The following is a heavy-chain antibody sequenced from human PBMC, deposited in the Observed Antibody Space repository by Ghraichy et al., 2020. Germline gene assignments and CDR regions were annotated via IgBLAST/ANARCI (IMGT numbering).Heavy chain of an antibody. CDR3: ARRGNLRSVNFFDY. J-gene: IGHJ4*02. Sequence: SETLSLTCTVSGGSISSSSYYWGWIRQPPGKGLVWIGSIYYSGTTYYTPSLKSRVTISVDTSKNQFSLTLSSVTAADTAVYYCARRGNLRSVNFFDYWGQGTLVTVSS. V-gene: IGHV4-39*01. CDR2: IYYSGTT. D-gene: IGHD1-14*01. CDR1: GGSISSSSYY.